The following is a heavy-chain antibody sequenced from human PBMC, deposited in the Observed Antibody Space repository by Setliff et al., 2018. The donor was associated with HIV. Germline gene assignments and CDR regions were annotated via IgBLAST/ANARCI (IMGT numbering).Heavy chain of an antibody. Sequence: SVKVSCKASGYTFTSYGISWVRQAPGQGLEWMGRIIPIVTIAHYAEQFVGRVTITADKSTSTTYMEVSSLRSEDTAVYYCARERPGDHYESTGYQLADWFDPWGQGTLVTVSS. CDR1: GYTFTSYG. CDR3: ARERPGDHYESTGYQLADWFDP. J-gene: IGHJ5*02. CDR2: IIPIVTIA. V-gene: IGHV1-69*04. D-gene: IGHD3-22*01.